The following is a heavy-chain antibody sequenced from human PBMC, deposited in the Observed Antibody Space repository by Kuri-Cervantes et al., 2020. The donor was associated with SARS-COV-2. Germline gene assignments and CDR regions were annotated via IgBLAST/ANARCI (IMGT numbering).Heavy chain of an antibody. CDR2: IYYSGST. J-gene: IGHJ4*02. CDR1: ADSLSSGYY. CDR3: ARADYSSSWFDY. D-gene: IGHD6-13*01. V-gene: IGHV4-38-2*01. Sequence: SQTLSLTCDVSADSLSSGYYWGWIRQPPGKGLEWIGSIYYSGSTYYNPSLKSRVTISVDTSKNQFSLKLSSVTAADTAVYYCARADYSSSWFDYWGQGTLVTVSS.